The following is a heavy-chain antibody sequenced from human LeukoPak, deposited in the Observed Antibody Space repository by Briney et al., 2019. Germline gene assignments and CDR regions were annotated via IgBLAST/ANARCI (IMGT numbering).Heavy chain of an antibody. Sequence: GRSLRLSCAASGFTFDDYAMPWVRQAPGKGLEWVSGISWNSGSIGYADSVKGRFTISRDNAKNSLYLQMNSLRAEDTALYYCAKDKPRRTVDTVLLDYWGQGTLVTVSS. V-gene: IGHV3-9*01. J-gene: IGHJ4*02. D-gene: IGHD6-25*01. CDR3: AKDKPRRTVDTVLLDY. CDR1: GFTFDDYA. CDR2: ISWNSGSI.